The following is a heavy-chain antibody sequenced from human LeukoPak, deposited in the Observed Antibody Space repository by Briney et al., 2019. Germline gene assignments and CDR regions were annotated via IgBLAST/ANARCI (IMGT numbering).Heavy chain of an antibody. CDR3: ARETYGDYFDY. CDR2: IKQDGSEK. V-gene: IGHV3-7*01. D-gene: IGHD4-17*01. J-gene: IGHJ4*02. CDR1: GFTFSTYW. Sequence: GGSLRLSCAASGFTFSTYWMSWVRQAPGKGLEWVANIKQDGSEKYYVDSVKGRFTISRDNAKNSLYLQMNSLRAEDTAVYYCARETYGDYFDYWGQGTLVAVSS.